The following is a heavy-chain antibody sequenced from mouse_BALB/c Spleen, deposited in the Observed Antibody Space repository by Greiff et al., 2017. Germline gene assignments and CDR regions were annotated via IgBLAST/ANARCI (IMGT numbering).Heavy chain of an antibody. Sequence: VMLVESGPGLVAPSQSLSITCTVSGFSFTDYGVRWIRQPPGKGLEWLGVIWGGGSTYYNSALKSRLSISKDNSKSQVFLKMNSLQTDDTAMYYCAREGDVYWYFDVWGAGTTVTVSS. J-gene: IGHJ1*01. CDR2: IWGGGST. V-gene: IGHV2-6-5*01. D-gene: IGHD3-3*01. CDR1: GFSFTDYG. CDR3: AREGDVYWYFDV.